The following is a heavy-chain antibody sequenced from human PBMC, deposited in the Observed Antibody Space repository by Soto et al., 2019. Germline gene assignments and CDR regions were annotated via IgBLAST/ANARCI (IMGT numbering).Heavy chain of an antibody. CDR3: TTDPSLYVESYYYYYMDV. D-gene: IGHD4-17*01. CDR2: IKSKTDGGTT. J-gene: IGHJ6*03. CDR1: GFTFSNAW. Sequence: EVQLVESGGGLVKPGGSLRLSCAASGFTFSNAWMSWVRQAPGKGLEWVGRIKSKTDGGTTDYAAPVKGRFTISRDDSKNTLYLQMNSLKTEDTAVYYCTTDPSLYVESYYYYYMDVWGKGTTVTVSS. V-gene: IGHV3-15*01.